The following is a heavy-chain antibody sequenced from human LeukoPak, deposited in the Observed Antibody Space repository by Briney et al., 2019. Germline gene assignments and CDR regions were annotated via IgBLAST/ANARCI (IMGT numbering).Heavy chain of an antibody. CDR2: ISGSGGST. CDR3: AKDHYSSGWYPTPFDY. CDR1: GFTFSSYA. Sequence: PGGSPRLSCAASGFTFSSYAMSWVRQAPGKGLEWVSAISGSGGSTYYADSVKGRFTISRDNSKNTLYLQMNSLRAEDTAVYYCAKDHYSSGWYPTPFDYWGQGTLVTVSS. J-gene: IGHJ4*02. V-gene: IGHV3-23*01. D-gene: IGHD6-19*01.